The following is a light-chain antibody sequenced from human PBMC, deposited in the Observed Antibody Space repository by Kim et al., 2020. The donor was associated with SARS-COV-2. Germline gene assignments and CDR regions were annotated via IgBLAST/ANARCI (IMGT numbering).Light chain of an antibody. V-gene: IGKV3-11*01. CDR1: QSISNY. CDR2: DVS. CDR3: QQRSTWPPWT. Sequence: EIVLTQSPGTLSLSPGERATLSCRASQSISNYLAWYQQKPGQAPRLLIYDVSNRAAGIPARFSGSGSGTDFTLTISSLEPEDFAVYYCQQRSTWPPWTFGQGTKVDIK. J-gene: IGKJ1*01.